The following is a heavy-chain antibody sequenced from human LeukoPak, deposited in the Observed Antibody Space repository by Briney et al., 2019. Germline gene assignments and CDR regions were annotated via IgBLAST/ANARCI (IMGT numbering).Heavy chain of an antibody. V-gene: IGHV3-33*01. CDR1: GFTFSSYG. J-gene: IGHJ6*03. Sequence: PGRSLRLSCAASGFTFSSYGTHWVRQAPGKGLEWVAVIWYDGSNKYYADSVKGRFTISRDNSKNTLYLQMNSLRAEDTAVYYCAREVTEWLSYYYYYMDVWGKGTTVTVSS. CDR2: IWYDGSNK. CDR3: AREVTEWLSYYYYYMDV. D-gene: IGHD3-3*01.